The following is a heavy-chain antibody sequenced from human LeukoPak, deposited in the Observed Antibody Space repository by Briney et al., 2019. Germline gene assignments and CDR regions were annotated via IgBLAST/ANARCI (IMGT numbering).Heavy chain of an antibody. CDR2: IYYSGST. Sequence: SETLSLTCTVSGGSTSSYYWSWIRQPPGKGLEWIGDIYYSGSTNYNPSLKSRVTISVDTSKNQFSLKLSSVTAAHTAVYYCARCYYGDCDYWGQGTLVTVSS. D-gene: IGHD3-22*01. V-gene: IGHV4-59*01. CDR1: GGSTSSYY. CDR3: ARCYYGDCDY. J-gene: IGHJ4*02.